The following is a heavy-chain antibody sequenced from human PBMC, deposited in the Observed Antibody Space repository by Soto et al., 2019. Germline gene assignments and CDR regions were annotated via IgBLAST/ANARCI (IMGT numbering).Heavy chain of an antibody. CDR3: ARLGDYGSGSY. J-gene: IGHJ4*02. V-gene: IGHV3-48*04. CDR2: ISGGGTTT. D-gene: IGHD3-10*01. CDR1: GFSFSSFS. Sequence: EVHLVESGGDLVQPGGSLRLSCAASGFSFSSFSMNWVRQAPGKGLEWVSYISGGGTTTYYADSVKGRFTISRDDAKISLHLQMNSLQAEDTAVYYCARLGDYGSGSYWGQGTLVTVSS.